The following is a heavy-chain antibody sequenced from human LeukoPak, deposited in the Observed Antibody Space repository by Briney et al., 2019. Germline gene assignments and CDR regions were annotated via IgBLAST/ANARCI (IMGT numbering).Heavy chain of an antibody. V-gene: IGHV3-21*01. CDR1: GFTFSSYA. CDR2: ISSSSSYI. J-gene: IGHJ4*02. CDR3: ARHLPPYGVHFDY. Sequence: KPGGSLRLSCAASGFTFSSYAMSWVRQAPGKGLEWVSSISSSSSYIYYADSVKGRFTISRDNAKNSLYLQMNSLRAEDTAVYYCARHLPPYGVHFDYWGQGTLVTVSS. D-gene: IGHD4-17*01.